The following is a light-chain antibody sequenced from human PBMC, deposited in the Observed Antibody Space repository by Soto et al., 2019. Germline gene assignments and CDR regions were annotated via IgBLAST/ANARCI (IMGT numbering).Light chain of an antibody. CDR2: DVS. V-gene: IGLV2-14*01. CDR3: SSYTSSSSYV. Sequence: QSVLTQPASVSGSPGQSITISCTETSSDVGSYNYVSWYQQHPGKAPKLMIYDVSNRPSGVSNRFSGSKSGNTASLTISGLQAEDEADYYCSSYTSSSSYVFGTGTKLTVL. J-gene: IGLJ1*01. CDR1: SSDVGSYNY.